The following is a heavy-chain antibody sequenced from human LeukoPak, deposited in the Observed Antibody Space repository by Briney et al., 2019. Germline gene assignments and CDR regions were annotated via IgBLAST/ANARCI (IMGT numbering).Heavy chain of an antibody. CDR1: GYTFTCYY. Sequence: ASGTVSCTASGYTFTCYYMHLVRQAPGPGLEWMGWINTNSGGTTYAQKFHGTVTMTRDRSISTAYMELSRLRSDDTAVYYCARDPLVTGTTEGYDWGQRTLVAVSS. J-gene: IGHJ4*02. CDR2: INTNSGGT. D-gene: IGHD1-20*01. V-gene: IGHV1-2*02. CDR3: ARDPLVTGTTEGYD.